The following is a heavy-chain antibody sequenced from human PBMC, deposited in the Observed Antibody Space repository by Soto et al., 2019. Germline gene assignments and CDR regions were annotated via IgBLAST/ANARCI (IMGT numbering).Heavy chain of an antibody. CDR1: GFTFSSYW. V-gene: IGHV3-7*04. Sequence: GGSLRLSCAASGFTFSSYWMSWVRQTPGKGLEWVANIKPDGSGKNYVDSVKGRFTISRDNAKNSLSLQMNCLRAEDTAVYYCARGGIVTGRFDNWGQGTLVTVSS. CDR2: IKPDGSGK. CDR3: ARGGIVTGRFDN. D-gene: IGHD6-19*01. J-gene: IGHJ5*02.